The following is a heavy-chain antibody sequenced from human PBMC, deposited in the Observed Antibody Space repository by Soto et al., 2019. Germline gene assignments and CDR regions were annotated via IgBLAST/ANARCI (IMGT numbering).Heavy chain of an antibody. V-gene: IGHV3-33*01. Sequence: GSLRLSCAASVFTFSSYGMHWVRQAPGKGLELVAVIWYDVSNKYYADSVKVRFTISRDNSKNTLYVQMKSLRAEDTALYYCARDRGLVVPAAVYYYYYGRDVWGQGTTVTVSS. D-gene: IGHD2-2*01. CDR2: IWYDVSNK. CDR3: ARDRGLVVPAAVYYYYYGRDV. CDR1: VFTFSSYG. J-gene: IGHJ6*02.